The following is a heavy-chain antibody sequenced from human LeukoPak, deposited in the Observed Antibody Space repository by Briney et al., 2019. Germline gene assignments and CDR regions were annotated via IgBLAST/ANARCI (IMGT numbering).Heavy chain of an antibody. Sequence: GGSLRLSCATSGFTFSSIWMSWVRQAPGKGLEWVANIKHDGSETNYVDSVKGRFTISRDNSKNTLYLQMNSLRAEDTAVYYCARDGAIQLWPNFDYWGQGTLVTVSS. D-gene: IGHD5-18*01. CDR3: ARDGAIQLWPNFDY. CDR2: IKHDGSET. V-gene: IGHV3-7*01. J-gene: IGHJ4*02. CDR1: GFTFSSIW.